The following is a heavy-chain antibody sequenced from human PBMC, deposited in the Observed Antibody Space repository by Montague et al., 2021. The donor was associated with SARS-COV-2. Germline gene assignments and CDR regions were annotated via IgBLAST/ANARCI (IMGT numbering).Heavy chain of an antibody. CDR1: GGSFSGYY. Sequence: SETLSLTCAVYGGSFSGYYWSWIRQPPGKGLEWNGEINHSGSTNYNPSLKSRVTISVDTSKNQFSLKLSSVTAADTAVYYCALNYFRVRSWYGMDVWGQGTTVTVSS. J-gene: IGHJ6*02. CDR2: INHSGST. D-gene: IGHD3-10*01. V-gene: IGHV4-34*01. CDR3: ALNYFRVRSWYGMDV.